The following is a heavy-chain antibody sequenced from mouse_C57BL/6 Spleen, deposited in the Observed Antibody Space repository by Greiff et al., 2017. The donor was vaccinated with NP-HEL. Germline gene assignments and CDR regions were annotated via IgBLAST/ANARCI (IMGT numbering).Heavy chain of an antibody. CDR2: IWSGGST. Sequence: VQLQQSGPGLVQPSQSLSITCTVSGFSLTSYGVHWVRQSPGKGLEWLGVIWSGGSTDYNAAFISRLSISKDNSKSQVFFKMNSLQADDTAIYYCARKFITTVVATHYYAMDYWGQGTSVTVSS. D-gene: IGHD1-1*01. J-gene: IGHJ4*01. CDR1: GFSLTSYG. CDR3: ARKFITTVVATHYYAMDY. V-gene: IGHV2-2*01.